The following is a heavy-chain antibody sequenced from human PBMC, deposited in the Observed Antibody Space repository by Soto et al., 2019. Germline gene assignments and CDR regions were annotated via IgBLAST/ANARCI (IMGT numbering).Heavy chain of an antibody. V-gene: IGHV5-10-1*01. Sequence: GESLKISCKGSGYRFTSYWISWVRQMPGKGLEWMGRIDPSDSYTNYSPSFQGHVTISADKSISTAYLQWSSLKASDTAMYYCARHGGGVAAAGFDYWGQGTLVTVSS. J-gene: IGHJ4*02. CDR1: GYRFTSYW. CDR3: ARHGGGVAAAGFDY. CDR2: IDPSDSYT. D-gene: IGHD6-13*01.